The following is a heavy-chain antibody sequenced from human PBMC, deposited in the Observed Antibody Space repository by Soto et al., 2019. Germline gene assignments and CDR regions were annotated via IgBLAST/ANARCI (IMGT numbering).Heavy chain of an antibody. D-gene: IGHD6-13*01. Sequence: SETLSLTCTVSGGSISSYFYIWVRQPPGKGLEWIGSVYYTGTTDYNPSLKSRVTISVDTSKTQLSLNLRSVTAADTAVYYCARDLAAVPRAFDYWGRGTLVTVSS. J-gene: IGHJ4*02. V-gene: IGHV4-59*01. CDR3: ARDLAAVPRAFDY. CDR2: VYYTGTT. CDR1: GGSISSYF.